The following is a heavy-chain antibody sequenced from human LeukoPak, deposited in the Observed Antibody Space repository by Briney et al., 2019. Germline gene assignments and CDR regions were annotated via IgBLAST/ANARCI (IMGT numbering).Heavy chain of an antibody. D-gene: IGHD3-22*01. CDR3: ARGDTMIVVDAFDI. Sequence: GASVKVSCKASGYTFTSYDINWVRQATGQGLEWMVWMNPNSGNTGYAQKFQGRVTMTRNTSISTAYMELSSLRSEDTAVYYCARGDTMIVVDAFDIWGQGTMVTVSS. J-gene: IGHJ3*02. CDR1: GYTFTSYD. CDR2: MNPNSGNT. V-gene: IGHV1-8*01.